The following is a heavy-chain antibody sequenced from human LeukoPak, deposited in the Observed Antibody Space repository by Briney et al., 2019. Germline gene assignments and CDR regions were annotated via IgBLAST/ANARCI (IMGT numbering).Heavy chain of an antibody. V-gene: IGHV3-23*01. Sequence: GGSLRLSCAASGFTFSSYAMSWVRQAPGKGLEWVSTISGSGGSTYYADSVKGRFIISRDNSKNTLYLQMNSLRAEDTAVYYCARANIAAAGIVDFWGQGTLVTISS. CDR3: ARANIAAAGIVDF. CDR2: ISGSGGST. J-gene: IGHJ4*02. D-gene: IGHD6-13*01. CDR1: GFTFSSYA.